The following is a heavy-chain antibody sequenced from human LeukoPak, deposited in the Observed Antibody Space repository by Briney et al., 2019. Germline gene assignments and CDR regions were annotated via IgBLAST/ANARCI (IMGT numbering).Heavy chain of an antibody. V-gene: IGHV3-15*01. D-gene: IGHD2-21*02. J-gene: IGHJ4*02. CDR2: IKSKTDGGTT. CDR1: GFTFSNAW. CDR3: TTELTLAGGDGFDY. Sequence: GGSLRLSCAASGFTFSNAWMSWVRQAPGKGLKWVGRIKSKTDGGTTDYAAPVKGRFTISRDDSKNTLYLQMNSLKTEDTAVYYCTTELTLAGGDGFDYWGQGTLVTVSS.